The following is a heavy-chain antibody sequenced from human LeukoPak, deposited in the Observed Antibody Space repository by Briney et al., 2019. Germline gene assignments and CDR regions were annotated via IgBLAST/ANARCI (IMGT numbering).Heavy chain of an antibody. CDR2: ISSNGGST. CDR1: GFTFSSYA. CDR3: ARGEQLWTYFDY. Sequence: GGSLRPSCAASGFTFSSYAMHWVRQAPGKGLEYVSAISSNGGSTYYANSVKGRFTISRDNSKNTLYLQMGSLRAEDMAVYYCARGEQLWTYFDYWGQGTLVTVSS. J-gene: IGHJ4*02. D-gene: IGHD5-18*01. V-gene: IGHV3-64*01.